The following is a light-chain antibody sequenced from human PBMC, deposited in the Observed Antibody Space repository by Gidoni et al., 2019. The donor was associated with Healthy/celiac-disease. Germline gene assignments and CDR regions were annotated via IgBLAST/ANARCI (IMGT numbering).Light chain of an antibody. CDR1: SSDVGGYNY. Sequence: HSALPHPASVSGSPGPSITISCTGTSSDVGGYNYVPWYQQYPGKAPKLMIYEVSNRPSGVSNRFSGSKSGNTASLTISGLQAEDEADYYCSSYTSSSTVVFGGGTKLTVL. J-gene: IGLJ2*01. CDR2: EVS. CDR3: SSYTSSSTVV. V-gene: IGLV2-14*01.